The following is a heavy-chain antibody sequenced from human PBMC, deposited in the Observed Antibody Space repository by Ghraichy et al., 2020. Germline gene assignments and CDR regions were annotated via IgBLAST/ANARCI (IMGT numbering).Heavy chain of an antibody. CDR1: GFTVSSNY. J-gene: IGHJ6*02. Sequence: SCAASGFTVSSNYMSWVRQAPGKGLEWVSIIFSGGSTYYADSVKGRFTISRDNSKNTLFLQMNSLRAEDTAVYYCAREGTGSYGMDVWGQGTTVTVSS. CDR3: AREGTGSYGMDV. D-gene: IGHD1-14*01. V-gene: IGHV3-53*01. CDR2: IFSGGST.